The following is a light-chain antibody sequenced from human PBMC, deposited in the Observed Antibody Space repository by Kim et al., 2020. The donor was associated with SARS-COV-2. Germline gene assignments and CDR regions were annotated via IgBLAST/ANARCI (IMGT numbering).Light chain of an antibody. V-gene: IGLV2-11*02. Sequence: GQSVNISCTGTSSDGGGYNFVSWYPQHPGKAPKLMVYDVNQRPSGVPDRFAGSKSGNTASLTISGLQAEDEADYYCCSYAGSYTLVFGGGTQLTVL. CDR2: DVN. J-gene: IGLJ2*01. CDR3: CSYAGSYTLV. CDR1: SSDGGGYNF.